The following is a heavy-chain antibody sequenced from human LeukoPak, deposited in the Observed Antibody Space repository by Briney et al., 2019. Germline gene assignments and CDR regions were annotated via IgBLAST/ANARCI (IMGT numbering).Heavy chain of an antibody. D-gene: IGHD3-10*01. V-gene: IGHV4-34*01. Sequence: SETLSLTCAVYGGSLRGYYWSWIRQPPRKGLERIGEINHSGSTNYIPSLKSRVTISVDTSKNQLSLKLSSVTAADTAVYYCARRGLGSYYNDLMDYWGQGTLVTVS. CDR3: ARRGLGSYYNDLMDY. J-gene: IGHJ4*02. CDR2: INHSGST. CDR1: GGSLRGYY.